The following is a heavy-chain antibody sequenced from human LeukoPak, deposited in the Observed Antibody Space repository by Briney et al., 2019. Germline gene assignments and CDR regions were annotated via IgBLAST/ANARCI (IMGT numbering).Heavy chain of an antibody. D-gene: IGHD3-3*01. CDR2: ISAYNGNT. J-gene: IGHJ6*02. V-gene: IGHV1-18*01. CDR1: GGTFSSYA. CDR3: ARGYYDFWSGYYTRGADYYYYYGMDV. Sequence: ASVKVSSKASGGTFSSYAISWVRQAPGQGLEWMGWISAYNGNTNYAQKLQGRVTMTTDTSTSTAYMELRSLRSDDTAVYYCARGYYDFWSGYYTRGADYYYYYGMDVWGQGTTVTVSS.